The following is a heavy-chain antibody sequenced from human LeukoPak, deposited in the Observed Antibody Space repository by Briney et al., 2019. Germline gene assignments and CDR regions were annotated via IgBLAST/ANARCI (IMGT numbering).Heavy chain of an antibody. CDR3: AKDGEIGDRGEVSYYFDY. CDR1: GFTFSSYG. Sequence: PGGSLRLSCAASGFTFSSYGMSWVRQAPGKGLEWVSAISGSGGSTYYADSVKGRFTISRDNSKNTLYLQMNSLRAEDTAVYYCAKDGEIGDRGEVSYYFDYWGQGTLVTVSS. J-gene: IGHJ4*02. V-gene: IGHV3-23*01. D-gene: IGHD3-16*02. CDR2: ISGSGGST.